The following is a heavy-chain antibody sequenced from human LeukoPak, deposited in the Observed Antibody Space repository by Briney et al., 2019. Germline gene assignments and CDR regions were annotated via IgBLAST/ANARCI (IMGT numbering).Heavy chain of an antibody. J-gene: IGHJ6*03. Sequence: SETLSLTCAVSGGSISNSNWWSWVRQPPGKGLEWIGSIYYSGNTYYNASLKSQVSISIDTSKNQFSLRLTSVTAADTAVYYCARHAFYYYYYMDVWGKGTTVTISS. CDR1: GGSISNSNW. CDR3: ARHAFYYYYYMDV. CDR2: IYYSGNT. V-gene: IGHV4-39*01.